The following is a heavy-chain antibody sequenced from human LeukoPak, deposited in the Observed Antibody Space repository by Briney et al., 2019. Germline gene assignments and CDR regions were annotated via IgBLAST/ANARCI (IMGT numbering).Heavy chain of an antibody. Sequence: PGGSLRLSCAASGFSFSTYAMHWVRQAPGRGLESVALISHDGSTKHYVDSVKGRFTISRDNSKNTLYLQMNSLRAEDTAVFYCAKDRCSGGSCYFDYWGQGTLVTVSS. CDR3: AKDRCSGGSCYFDY. J-gene: IGHJ4*02. CDR2: ISHDGSTK. D-gene: IGHD2-15*01. CDR1: GFSFSTYA. V-gene: IGHV3-30-3*01.